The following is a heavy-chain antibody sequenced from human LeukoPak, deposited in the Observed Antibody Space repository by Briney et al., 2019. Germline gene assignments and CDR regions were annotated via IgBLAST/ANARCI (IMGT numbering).Heavy chain of an antibody. Sequence: GGSLRLSCAASGISFSTYVMAWVRQAPGKGLECVSAISGSGGDSYYAASVKGRFTISRDNSKNTLYLQMNSLRVEDTAVYYCAKDGGSGYYYFDYWGQGTLVTVSS. CDR3: AKDGGSGYYYFDY. J-gene: IGHJ4*02. D-gene: IGHD3-22*01. CDR1: GISFSTYV. V-gene: IGHV3-23*01. CDR2: ISGSGGDS.